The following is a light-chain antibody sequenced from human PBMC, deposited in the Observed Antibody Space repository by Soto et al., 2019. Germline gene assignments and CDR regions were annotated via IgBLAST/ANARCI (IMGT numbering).Light chain of an antibody. Sequence: QSALTQSPSLSGAPGQRVTISCAGSSSNIGADYDVHWYQQLPGGAPKLLIYGNTNRPSGVPDRFSASKSGTSASLAITGLLPEDEGDYYGQSYDSSLRDIIFGGGTKVTVL. CDR3: QSYDSSLRDII. J-gene: IGLJ2*01. CDR2: GNT. V-gene: IGLV1-40*01. CDR1: SSNIGADYD.